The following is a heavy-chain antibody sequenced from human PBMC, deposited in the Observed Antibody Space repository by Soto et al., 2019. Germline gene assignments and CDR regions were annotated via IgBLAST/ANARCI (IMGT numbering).Heavy chain of an antibody. V-gene: IGHV4-30-4*01. CDR2: IYYSGST. CDR1: GGSISSGDYY. Sequence: SETLSLTCTVSGGSISSGDYYWSWIRQPPGKGLEWIGYIYYSGSTYYNPSLKSRVTISVDTSKNQFSLKLSSVTAADTAVYYCARGHYYDSSGSENWFDPWGQGTLVTVSS. CDR3: ARGHYYDSSGSENWFDP. J-gene: IGHJ5*02. D-gene: IGHD3-22*01.